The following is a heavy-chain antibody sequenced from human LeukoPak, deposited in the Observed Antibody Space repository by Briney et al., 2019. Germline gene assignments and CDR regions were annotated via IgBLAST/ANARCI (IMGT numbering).Heavy chain of an antibody. CDR1: GYSFTTYW. D-gene: IGHD6-19*01. CDR3: ARGINYNSGWQKAFDI. CDR2: IYPGDSDT. J-gene: IGHJ3*02. Sequence: GESLKISCKGSGYSFTTYWIGWVRQVPGEGLEWMGIIYPGDSDTRYSPPIQGQVTISADKSITTAYLLWSSLKASDTGMYCCARGINYNSGWQKAFDIWGQGTMVTVSS. V-gene: IGHV5-51*01.